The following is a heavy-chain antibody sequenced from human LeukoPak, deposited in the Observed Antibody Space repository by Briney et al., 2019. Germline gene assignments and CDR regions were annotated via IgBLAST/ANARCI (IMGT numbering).Heavy chain of an antibody. CDR1: GGSISSYY. CDR2: IYYSGST. V-gene: IGHV4-59*01. Sequence: PSETLSLTCTVSGGSISSYYWSWIRQPPGKEVEWIGYIYYSGSTNYNPSLKSRVTISVDTSKNQFSLKLSSVTAADTAVYYCARGVYYYGSGSYYNSYYFDYWGQGTLVTVSS. CDR3: ARGVYYYGSGSYYNSYYFDY. J-gene: IGHJ4*02. D-gene: IGHD3-10*01.